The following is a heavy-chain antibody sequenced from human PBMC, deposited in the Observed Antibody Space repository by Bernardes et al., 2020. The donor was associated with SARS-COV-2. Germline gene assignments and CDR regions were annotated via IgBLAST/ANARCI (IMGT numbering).Heavy chain of an antibody. V-gene: IGHV4-31*03. J-gene: IGHJ4*02. CDR1: GGSISSGGYY. CDR3: ARAPSGIFGVVTTFDY. Sequence: SETLSLTCTVSGGSISSGGYYWSWIRQHPGKGLECIGYIYYSGSTYYNPSLKSRVTISVDTSKNQFSLKLSSVTAADTAVYYCARAPSGIFGVVTTFDYWGQGTLVTVSS. CDR2: IYYSGST. D-gene: IGHD3-3*01.